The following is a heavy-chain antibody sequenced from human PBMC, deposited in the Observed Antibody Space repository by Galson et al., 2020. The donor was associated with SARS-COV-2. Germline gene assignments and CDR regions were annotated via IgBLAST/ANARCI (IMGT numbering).Heavy chain of an antibody. CDR3: ARDPTNTMTTVATSYYYYYGMDV. Sequence: ASVKVSCKASGYTFTSYYMHWVRQAPGQGLEWMGIINPSGGSTSYAQKFQGRVTMTRDTSTSTVYMELSSLRSEDTAVYYCARDPTNTMTTVATSYYYYYGMDVWSQGATVTVSS. CDR2: INPSGGST. V-gene: IGHV1-46*01. CDR1: GYTFTSYY. J-gene: IGHJ6*02. D-gene: IGHD4-4*01.